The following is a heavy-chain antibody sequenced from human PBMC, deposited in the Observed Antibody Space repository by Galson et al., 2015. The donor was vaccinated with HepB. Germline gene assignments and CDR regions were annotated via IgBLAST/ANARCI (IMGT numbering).Heavy chain of an antibody. J-gene: IGHJ4*02. D-gene: IGHD3-16*02. Sequence: SLRLSCAASGFTFSDYYMSWIRQAPGKGLEWVSYISSSSSYTNYADSVKGRFTISRDNAKNSLYLQMNSLRAEDTAVYYCARATQYYDYVWGSYRYYYFDYWGQGTLVTVSS. V-gene: IGHV3-11*06. CDR2: ISSSSSYT. CDR3: ARATQYYDYVWGSYRYYYFDY. CDR1: GFTFSDYY.